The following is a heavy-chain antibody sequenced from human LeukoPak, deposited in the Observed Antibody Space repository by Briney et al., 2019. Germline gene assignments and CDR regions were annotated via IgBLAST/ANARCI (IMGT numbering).Heavy chain of an antibody. CDR3: ARGLRTGDHGGAFDI. Sequence: SETLSLTCTVSGGSISSGGYYWSWIRQPPGKGLEWIGYIYHSGSTYYNPSLKSRVTISVDRSKNQFSLKLSSVTAADTAVYYCARGLRTGDHGGAFDIWGQGTMVTVSS. CDR1: GGSISSGGYY. D-gene: IGHD7-27*01. CDR2: IYHSGST. J-gene: IGHJ3*02. V-gene: IGHV4-30-2*01.